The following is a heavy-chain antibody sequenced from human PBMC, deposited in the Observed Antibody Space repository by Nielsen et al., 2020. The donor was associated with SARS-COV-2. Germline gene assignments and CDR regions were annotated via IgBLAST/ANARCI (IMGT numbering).Heavy chain of an antibody. CDR1: GFTFSNSA. J-gene: IGHJ4*02. D-gene: IGHD3/OR15-3a*01. CDR3: AKDRAIFMIYITRGGPDF. V-gene: IGHV3-30-3*02. CDR2: ISYAENTK. Sequence: SLNIPCAASGFTFSNSAMHWVRQPPGKGLAWVAIISYAENTKYNEHSVKGRFTISRDNSRHTVFPQMNNLGVQDTAVYYCAKDRAIFMIYITRGGPDFWGQGTLVTVSS.